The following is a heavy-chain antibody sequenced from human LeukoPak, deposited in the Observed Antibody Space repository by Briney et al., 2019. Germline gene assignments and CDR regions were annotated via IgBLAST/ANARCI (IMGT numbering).Heavy chain of an antibody. V-gene: IGHV4-34*01. CDR2: INHSGST. J-gene: IGHJ5*02. CDR3: ASRWCTVTTFWFDP. D-gene: IGHD4-17*01. CDR1: GGSFSGYY. Sequence: SETLSLTCAVYGGSFSGYYWSWIRQPPGKGLEWIGEINHSGSTNYNPPLKSRVTISVDTSKNQFSLKLSSVTAADTAVYYCASRWCTVTTFWFDPWGQGTLVTVSS.